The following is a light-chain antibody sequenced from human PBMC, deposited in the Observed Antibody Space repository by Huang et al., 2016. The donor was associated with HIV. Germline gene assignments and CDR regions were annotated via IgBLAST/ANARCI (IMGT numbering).Light chain of an antibody. CDR2: DAS. V-gene: IGKV3-11*01. Sequence: EIVLTQSTATLSLSPGERATLSCRASQSVGSVLAWYHQKPGQAPRLLSYDASYRATGIPARFICSGSGTDFTLTISSLEPEDFAVYYCQQRTYSFTFGPGTKVD. J-gene: IGKJ3*01. CDR1: QSVGSV. CDR3: QQRTYSFT.